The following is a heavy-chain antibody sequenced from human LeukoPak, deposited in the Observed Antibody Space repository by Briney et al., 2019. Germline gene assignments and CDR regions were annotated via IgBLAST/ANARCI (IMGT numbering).Heavy chain of an antibody. V-gene: IGHV1-8*01. J-gene: IGHJ6*02. CDR3: ARETRLGSSSSFPGYYYYGMDV. Sequence: ASVKVSCKASGYTFTSYDINWVRQATGQGLEWMGWMNPNSGNTGYAQKFQGRVTMTRNTSISTAYMELGSLRSEDTAVYYCARETRLGSSSSFPGYYYYGMDVWGQGTTVTVSS. CDR2: MNPNSGNT. CDR1: GYTFTSYD. D-gene: IGHD6-6*01.